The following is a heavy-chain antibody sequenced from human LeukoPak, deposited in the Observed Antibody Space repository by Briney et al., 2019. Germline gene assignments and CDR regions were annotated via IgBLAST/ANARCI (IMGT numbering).Heavy chain of an antibody. Sequence: SETLSLTCTVSGGSISSRSYYWGWIRQPPGKGLEWIGSIYYSGSTYYNPSLKSRVTIPVDTSKNQFSLKLSSVTAAEMAMYYCARLPLEYCSGGSCYSGYFDYWGQGTLVTVSS. CDR2: IYYSGST. J-gene: IGHJ4*02. CDR1: GGSISSRSYY. D-gene: IGHD2-15*01. V-gene: IGHV4-39*01. CDR3: ARLPLEYCSGGSCYSGYFDY.